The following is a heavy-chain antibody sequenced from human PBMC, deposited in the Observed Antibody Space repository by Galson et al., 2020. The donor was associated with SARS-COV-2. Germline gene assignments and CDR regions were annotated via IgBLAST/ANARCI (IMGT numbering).Heavy chain of an antibody. Sequence: TGGSLRLSCAASGFTFTSYAMSWVRQAPGKGLKWVSAISGSGGATYYADSVKGRFTISRDNAKNTLYLQINSLRAEDTAIYYCAKDRGNDYGDQSDYWGQGTLVTVSS. CDR3: AKDRGNDYGDQSDY. J-gene: IGHJ4*02. CDR1: GFTFTSYA. CDR2: ISGSGGAT. D-gene: IGHD4-17*01. V-gene: IGHV3-23*01.